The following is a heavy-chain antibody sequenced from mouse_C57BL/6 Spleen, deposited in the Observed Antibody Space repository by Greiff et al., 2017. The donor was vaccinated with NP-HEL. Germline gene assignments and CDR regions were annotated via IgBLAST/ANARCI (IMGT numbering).Heavy chain of an antibody. CDR1: GYAFSSSW. CDR2: IYPGDGDT. V-gene: IGHV1-82*01. D-gene: IGHD2-2*01. Sequence: QVQLQQSGPELVKPGASVKISCKASGYAFSSSWMNWVKQRPGKGLEWIGRIYPGDGDTNYNGKFKGKATLTADKSSSTAYLQRSSLTSEDSALYFCSIYYGYPYWGQGTLVTVSA. J-gene: IGHJ3*01. CDR3: SIYYGYPY.